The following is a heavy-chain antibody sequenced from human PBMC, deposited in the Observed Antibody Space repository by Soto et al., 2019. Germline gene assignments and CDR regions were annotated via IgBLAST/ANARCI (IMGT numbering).Heavy chain of an antibody. D-gene: IGHD3-22*01. CDR1: GGTFSSYA. CDR3: ASSHDSSGYLDY. J-gene: IGHJ4*02. Sequence: QVQLVQSGAEVKKPGSSVKVSCKASGGTFSSYAISWVRQAPGQGLEWMGGIIPIFGTANYAQKFQGRVTITADEPTSTAYMELSRLRSEDTAVYYCASSHDSSGYLDYWGQGTLVTVSS. CDR2: IIPIFGTA. V-gene: IGHV1-69*12.